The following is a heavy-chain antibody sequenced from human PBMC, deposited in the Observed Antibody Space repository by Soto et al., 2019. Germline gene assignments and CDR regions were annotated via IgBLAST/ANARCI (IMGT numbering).Heavy chain of an antibody. CDR2: ISAYNGNT. D-gene: IGHD3-22*01. CDR1: GYTFTSYV. Sequence: QVQLVQSGAEVKKPGASVKVSCKASGYTFTSYVISGVRQAPGQGLEWMGWISAYNGNTNQAQKLQGRGTMNTHTATRTAYIEMRSLGSDDTTVSSCASSCHSGYHRDYYYGMEVWGQGTTVAVAS. CDR3: ASSCHSGYHRDYYYGMEV. V-gene: IGHV1-18*01. J-gene: IGHJ6*02.